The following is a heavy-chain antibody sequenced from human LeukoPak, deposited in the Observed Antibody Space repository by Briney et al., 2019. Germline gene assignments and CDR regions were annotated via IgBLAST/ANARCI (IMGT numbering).Heavy chain of an antibody. CDR3: ARDRGAVAVFDY. J-gene: IGHJ4*02. V-gene: IGHV4-34*01. CDR2: INHSGSN. Sequence: PSETLSLTCAVYGGSFSGYYWSWIRQPPGKGLEWIGEINHSGSNNYNPSLKSRVTISVDTSKNQFSLKLSSVTAADTAVYYCARDRGAVAVFDYWGQGTLVTVSS. CDR1: GGSFSGYY. D-gene: IGHD6-19*01.